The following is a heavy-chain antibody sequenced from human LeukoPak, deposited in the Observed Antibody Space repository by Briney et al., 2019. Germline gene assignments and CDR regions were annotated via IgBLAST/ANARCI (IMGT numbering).Heavy chain of an antibody. J-gene: IGHJ5*02. CDR3: ASGDLIFAFDP. D-gene: IGHD3/OR15-3a*01. CDR2: MNPNSGNT. Sequence: ASVKVSCKASGYTFTSYDINWVRQATGQGLEWMGWMNPNSGNTGYAQKFQGRVTITADKSTSTAYMELSSLRSEDTAVYYCASGDLIFAFDPWGQGTLVTVSS. CDR1: GYTFTSYD. V-gene: IGHV1-8*03.